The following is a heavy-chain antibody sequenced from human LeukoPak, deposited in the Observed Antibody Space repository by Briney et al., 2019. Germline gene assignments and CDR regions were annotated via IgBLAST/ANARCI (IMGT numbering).Heavy chain of an antibody. D-gene: IGHD5-12*01. V-gene: IGHV4-39*01. J-gene: IGHJ4*02. CDR3: ARVGIVATTVDY. Sequence: PSETLSLTCTVSGGSISSSSYYWGWIRQPPGKGLEWIGSIYYSGSTYYNPSLKSRVTISVDTSKNQFSLKLSSVTAADTAVYYCARVGIVATTVDYWGQGTLVTVSS. CDR1: GGSISSSSYY. CDR2: IYYSGST.